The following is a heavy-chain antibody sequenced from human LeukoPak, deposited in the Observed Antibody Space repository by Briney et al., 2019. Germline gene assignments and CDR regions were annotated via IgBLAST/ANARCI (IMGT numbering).Heavy chain of an antibody. CDR2: VYYSGST. V-gene: IGHV4-38-2*02. CDR1: GYSISSSYS. Sequence: SETLSLTCIVSGYSISSSYSWGWIRQPPGKGLEWIGSVYYSGSTYYNPSLKSRVTISVDTSKNQFSLNRISVTAADTAYYMDVWGKRTTVTGSS. J-gene: IGHJ6*03. CDR3: V.